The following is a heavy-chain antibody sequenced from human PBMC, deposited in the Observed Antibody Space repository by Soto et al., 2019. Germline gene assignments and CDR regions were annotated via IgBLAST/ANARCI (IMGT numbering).Heavy chain of an antibody. V-gene: IGHV4-59*01. CDR1: GGSISSYY. D-gene: IGHD2-2*01. CDR3: ARREVCSSTSCLIDAFDI. Sequence: SETLSLTCTVSGGSISSYYWSWIRQLPGKGLEWIGYIYYSGSTNYNPSLKSRVTISVDTSKNQFSLKLSSVTAADTAVYYCARREVCSSTSCLIDAFDIWGQGTMVTVSS. CDR2: IYYSGST. J-gene: IGHJ3*02.